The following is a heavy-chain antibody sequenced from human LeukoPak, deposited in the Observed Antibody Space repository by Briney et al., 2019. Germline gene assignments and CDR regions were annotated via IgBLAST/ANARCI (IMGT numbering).Heavy chain of an antibody. CDR2: IKSKTDGGTT. D-gene: IGHD3-22*01. J-gene: IGHJ3*02. V-gene: IGHV3-15*01. CDR1: GFTFSNAW. Sequence: PGGSLRLSCAASGFTFSNAWMSWVRQAPGKGLEWVGRIKSKTDGGTTDYAAPVKGRFTISRDDSKNTLYLQMNSLKTEDTAVYYCTTDRAVTSTNYYDSSGYPLGAFDIWGQGTMVTVSS. CDR3: TTDRAVTSTNYYDSSGYPLGAFDI.